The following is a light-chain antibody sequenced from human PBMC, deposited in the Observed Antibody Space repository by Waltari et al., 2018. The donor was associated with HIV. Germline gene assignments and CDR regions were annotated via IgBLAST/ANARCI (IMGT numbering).Light chain of an antibody. Sequence: SSDLTQAPSVSVSPGQTASISCSGHELANQNVHWYQEKAGQAPVLVISRAAERPLGISERISGSRSGSLATLTITGVLAEDEADYYCQSAAPSGTSVIFGGGTKLTVL. CDR2: RAA. V-gene: IGLV3-25*03. CDR1: ELANQN. CDR3: QSAAPSGTSVI. J-gene: IGLJ2*01.